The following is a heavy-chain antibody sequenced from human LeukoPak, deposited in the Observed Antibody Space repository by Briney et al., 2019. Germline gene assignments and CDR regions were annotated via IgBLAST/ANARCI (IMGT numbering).Heavy chain of an antibody. Sequence: GGSLRLSCAASGFTFSSYWMHWVRQVPNQGLMWVSRINSDETISEYVDSVNGRFTISRDNAKNTLYLQMNSLRGEDTAVYYCAELGITIIGGGWGKGTTVTISS. CDR1: GFTFSSYW. D-gene: IGHD3-10*02. V-gene: IGHV3-74*01. J-gene: IGHJ6*04. CDR3: AELGITIIGGG. CDR2: INSDETIS.